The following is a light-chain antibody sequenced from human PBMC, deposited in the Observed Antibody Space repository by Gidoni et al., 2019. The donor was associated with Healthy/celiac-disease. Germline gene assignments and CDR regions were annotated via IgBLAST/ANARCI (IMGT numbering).Light chain of an antibody. J-gene: IGLJ2*01. V-gene: IGLV3-1*01. CDR2: QDS. CDR1: KLGDKY. CDR3: QEWDSSTVV. Sequence: SYELTQPPSVSVSPGQTASITCSGDKLGDKYACWYQQKPGQSPVLVIYQDSKRPSGIPERFSGYNSGNTATLTISGTQAMDEADYYCQEWDSSTVVFGGGTKRTVL.